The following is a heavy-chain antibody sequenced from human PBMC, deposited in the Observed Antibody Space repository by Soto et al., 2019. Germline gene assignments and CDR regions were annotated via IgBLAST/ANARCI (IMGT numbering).Heavy chain of an antibody. Sequence: SETLSLTCAVSGVPMTNTNWWSWVRQPPGKGLEWIGEVFHSGSTNYNPSLKSRVTISVDTSKNQFSLKLSSVTAADTAVYYCARERIRIAAAWRAPYYYYGMDVWGQGTTVTVSS. CDR1: GVPMTNTNW. D-gene: IGHD6-13*01. CDR3: ARERIRIAAAWRAPYYYYGMDV. J-gene: IGHJ6*02. V-gene: IGHV4-4*02. CDR2: VFHSGST.